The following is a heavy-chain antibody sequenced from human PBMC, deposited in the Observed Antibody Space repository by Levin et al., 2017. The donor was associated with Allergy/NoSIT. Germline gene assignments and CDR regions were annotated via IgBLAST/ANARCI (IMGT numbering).Heavy chain of an antibody. CDR2: ISSSSSYI. V-gene: IGHV3-21*01. CDR3: ARDHGKDTAMVTTNFPYYYYGMDV. Sequence: GGSLRLSCAASGFTFSSYSMNWVRQAPGKGLEWVSSISSSSSYIYYADSVKGRFTISRDNAKNSLYLQMNSLRAEDTAVYYCARDHGKDTAMVTTNFPYYYYGMDVWGQGTTVTVSS. CDR1: GFTFSSYS. D-gene: IGHD5-18*01. J-gene: IGHJ6*02.